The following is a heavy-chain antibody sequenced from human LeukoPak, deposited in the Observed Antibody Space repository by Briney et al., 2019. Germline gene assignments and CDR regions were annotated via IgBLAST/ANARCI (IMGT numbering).Heavy chain of an antibody. D-gene: IGHD6-6*01. CDR2: IGAYNGNT. CDR1: GYTFTSYD. V-gene: IGHV1-18*01. Sequence: ASVKVSCKASGYTFTSYDISWVRQAPGQGLEWMGWIGAYNGNTNYAQKLQGRVTMTADTSTSTAYMELRSLRSDDTAVYYCAREWQLVSDYWGQGTLVTVSS. CDR3: AREWQLVSDY. J-gene: IGHJ4*02.